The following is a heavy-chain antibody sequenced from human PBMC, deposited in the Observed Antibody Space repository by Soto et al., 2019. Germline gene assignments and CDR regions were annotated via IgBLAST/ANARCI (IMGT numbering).Heavy chain of an antibody. CDR3: AKSGPYCSSTSCYDPRGWVDY. Sequence: PGGSLRLSCASSGVTFISYAMSWVRQATGKGLEWVSAISGSGGSTYYADSVKGRFTISRDNSKNTLYLQMNSLRAEDTAVYYCAKSGPYCSSTSCYDPRGWVDYWGQGTLVTVSS. J-gene: IGHJ4*02. CDR2: ISGSGGST. D-gene: IGHD2-2*01. V-gene: IGHV3-23*01. CDR1: GVTFISYA.